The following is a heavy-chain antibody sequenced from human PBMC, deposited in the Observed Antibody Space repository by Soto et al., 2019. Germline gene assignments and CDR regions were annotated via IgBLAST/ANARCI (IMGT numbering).Heavy chain of an antibody. Sequence: EVQLLESGGGLVQPGGSLRLSCAASGFTFSSYGMTWVRQAPGKGLEWVSFSSATGAGTYYADSVQGRFTISRDNSTDTLYHQMTSQRADDTAVYYCAKDRRAGGNYGFYSDFWGQGALVIVSS. V-gene: IGHV3-23*01. CDR2: SSATGAGT. CDR3: AKDRRAGGNYGFYSDF. CDR1: GFTFSSYG. J-gene: IGHJ4*02. D-gene: IGHD1-7*01.